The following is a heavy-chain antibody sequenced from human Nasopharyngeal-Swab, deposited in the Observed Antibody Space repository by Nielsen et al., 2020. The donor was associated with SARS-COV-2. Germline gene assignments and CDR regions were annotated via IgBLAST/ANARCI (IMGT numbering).Heavy chain of an antibody. CDR1: GYTFTSYA. V-gene: IGHV7-4-1*02. D-gene: IGHD3-3*01. J-gene: IGHJ5*02. CDR2: INTNTGKP. CDR3: ARDEKSQGIFGVVISGQWWFDP. Sequence: ASVKVSCKASGYTFTSYAMNWVRQAPGQGLEWMGWINTNTGKPTYAQGFKGRVVFSLDTSASTAYLQISSLKAEDTAVYYCARDEKSQGIFGVVISGQWWFDPWGQGTLVAVSS.